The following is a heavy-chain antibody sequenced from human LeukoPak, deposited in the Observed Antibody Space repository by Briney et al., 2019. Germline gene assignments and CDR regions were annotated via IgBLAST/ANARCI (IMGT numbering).Heavy chain of an antibody. D-gene: IGHD2-8*01. J-gene: IGHJ4*02. CDR3: AREDCTIGAVCSSLLDH. CDR1: GLTFSSGW. Sequence: GGSLRLSCAASGLTFSSGWMHWVRQVPGKGLVWVSRINSDASTINYADSVKGRFTISRDNAKNTLYLQVNNLRAEDTAVYYCAREDCTIGAVCSSLLDHWGRGTLVTVSS. CDR2: INSDASTI. V-gene: IGHV3-74*01.